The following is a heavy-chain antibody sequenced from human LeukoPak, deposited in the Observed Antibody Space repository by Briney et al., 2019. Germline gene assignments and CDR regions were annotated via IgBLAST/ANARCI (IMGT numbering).Heavy chain of an antibody. J-gene: IGHJ4*02. D-gene: IGHD5-18*01. V-gene: IGHV3-23*01. CDR3: GKGLIEYIYINFDY. CDR2: ISGNDGYK. Sequence: GGSLRLSCAASGFTFSSYTMNWVRQAPGKGLEWVAYISGNDGYKFYVVSVKGRFTISRDNAKNTLYLQMNNLRAEDTAVYYCGKGLIEYIYINFDYWGQGALVTVSS. CDR1: GFTFSSYT.